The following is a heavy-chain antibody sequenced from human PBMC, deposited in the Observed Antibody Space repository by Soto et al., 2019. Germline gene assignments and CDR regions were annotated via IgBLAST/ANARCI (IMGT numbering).Heavy chain of an antibody. CDR1: GYTFTGYY. CDR3: ARASGYSYGPSRGGYYGMDV. D-gene: IGHD5-18*01. V-gene: IGHV1-2*02. CDR2: INPNSGGT. J-gene: IGHJ6*02. Sequence: ASVKVSCKASGYTFTGYYMHWVRQAPGQGLEWMGWINPNSGGTNYAQKFQGRVTMTRDTSISTAYMELSRLRSDDTAVYYCARASGYSYGPSRGGYYGMDVWGQGTTVTVS.